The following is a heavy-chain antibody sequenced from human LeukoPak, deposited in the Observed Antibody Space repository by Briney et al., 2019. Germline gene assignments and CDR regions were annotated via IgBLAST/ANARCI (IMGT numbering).Heavy chain of an antibody. Sequence: GASVKVSCKASGGTFSTYTITWVRQAPGQGPEWMGRITPIFDVTTYAQKLQGRLTITADKSTNTAYMELSSLRSEDTAVYYCARNHYYGSGRFRMDYGMDVWGQGTTVTVSS. D-gene: IGHD3-10*01. CDR3: ARNHYYGSGRFRMDYGMDV. V-gene: IGHV1-69*02. CDR2: ITPIFDVT. CDR1: GGTFSTYT. J-gene: IGHJ6*02.